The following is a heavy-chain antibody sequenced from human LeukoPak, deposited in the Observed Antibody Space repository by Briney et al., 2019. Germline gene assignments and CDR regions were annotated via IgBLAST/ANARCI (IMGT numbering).Heavy chain of an antibody. J-gene: IGHJ5*02. CDR2: ISSSGSTI. CDR3: ARVRQVRAVFRWFDP. Sequence: GGSLRLSCAASGFTFSDYYMSWIRQAPGKGLEWVSYISSSGSTIYYADSVKGRFTISRDNAKNSLYLQMNSLRAEDTAVYYCARVRQVRAVFRWFDPWGQGTLVTVSS. V-gene: IGHV3-11*04. D-gene: IGHD1-14*01. CDR1: GFTFSDYY.